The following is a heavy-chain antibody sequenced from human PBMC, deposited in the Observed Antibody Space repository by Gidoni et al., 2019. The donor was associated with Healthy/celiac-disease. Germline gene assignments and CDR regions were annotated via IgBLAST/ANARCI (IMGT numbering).Heavy chain of an antibody. V-gene: IGHV4-39*07. CDR3: ARGMVRGVIILPDY. CDR2: TYYSGST. D-gene: IGHD3-10*01. J-gene: IGHJ4*02. Sequence: QLQLQESGPGLVKPSATLSLTCTVSGGSISSSSYYWGWIRQPPGKGLEWIGSTYYSGSTYYNPSLKSRVTISVDTSKNQFSLKLSSVTAADTAVYYCARGMVRGVIILPDYWGQGTLVTVSS. CDR1: GGSISSSSYY.